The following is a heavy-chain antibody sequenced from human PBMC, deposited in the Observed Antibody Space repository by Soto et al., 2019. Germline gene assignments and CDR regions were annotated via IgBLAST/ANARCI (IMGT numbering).Heavy chain of an antibody. V-gene: IGHV3-9*01. D-gene: IGHD3-3*01. CDR2: ISWHSGSR. J-gene: IGHJ4*02. Sequence: EVQLVESGGDLVQPGRSLRLSCAASGFNFNDYAMHWVRQAPRKGLEWVSSISWHSGSRAYADYVKGRFTIARDNAKNSLVLQMHSLRTEDTAFYYGSKAHKEDYDFWSGYSYYFGSWGQGTLVTVSS. CDR3: SKAHKEDYDFWSGYSYYFGS. CDR1: GFNFNDYA.